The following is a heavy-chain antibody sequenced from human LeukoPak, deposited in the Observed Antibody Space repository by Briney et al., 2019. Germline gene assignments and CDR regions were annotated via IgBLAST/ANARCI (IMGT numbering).Heavy chain of an antibody. CDR2: IYTSGST. CDR1: GGSSSSGSYY. D-gene: IGHD5-24*01. Sequence: SETLSLTCTVSGGSSSSGSYYWSWIRQPAGKGLEWIGRIYTSGSTNYNPSLKSRVTISVDTSKNQFSLKLSSVTAADTAVYYCARAGMATVEFDYWGQGTLVTVSS. J-gene: IGHJ4*02. CDR3: ARAGMATVEFDY. V-gene: IGHV4-61*02.